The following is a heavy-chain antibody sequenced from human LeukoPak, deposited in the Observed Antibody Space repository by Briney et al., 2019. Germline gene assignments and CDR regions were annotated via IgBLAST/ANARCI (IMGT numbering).Heavy chain of an antibody. D-gene: IGHD1-26*01. CDR2: IYSGGST. J-gene: IGHJ4*02. CDR3: ARGGWEQEHLDY. CDR1: GFTVSSNY. V-gene: IGHV3-53*01. Sequence: GGSLRLSCAVSGFTVSSNYMTWVRQAPGKGLEWVSVIYSGGSTYYTDSVKGRFTISRDNSRNTLYLQMNSLRAEDTAVYYCARGGWEQEHLDYWGQGTLVTVSS.